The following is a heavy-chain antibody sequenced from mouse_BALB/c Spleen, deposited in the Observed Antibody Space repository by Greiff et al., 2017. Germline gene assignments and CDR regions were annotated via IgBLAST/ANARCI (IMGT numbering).Heavy chain of an antibody. CDR1: GFNIKDTY. CDR3: ASYGSPFAY. D-gene: IGHD1-2*01. V-gene: IGHV14-3*02. J-gene: IGHJ3*01. Sequence: VQLKESGAELVKPGASVKLSCTASGFNIKDTYMHWVKQRPEQGLEWIGRIDPANGNTKYDPKFQGKATITADTSSNTAYLQLSSLTSEDTAVYYCASYGSPFAYWGQGTLVTVSA. CDR2: IDPANGNT.